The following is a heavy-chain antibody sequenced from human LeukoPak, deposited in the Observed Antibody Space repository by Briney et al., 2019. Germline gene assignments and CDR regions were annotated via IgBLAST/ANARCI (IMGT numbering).Heavy chain of an antibody. CDR3: ARGGWYFEY. D-gene: IGHD6-19*01. J-gene: IGHJ4*02. Sequence: GGSLRLSCAASGFTFSSYWMSWVRQAPGKGLEWVANIKQEGSEKNYVDSVKGRFTISRDNAKNSLYLQMNSVRAEDTAVYYCARGGWYFEYWGQGTLVTVSS. CDR1: GFTFSSYW. CDR2: IKQEGSEK. V-gene: IGHV3-7*01.